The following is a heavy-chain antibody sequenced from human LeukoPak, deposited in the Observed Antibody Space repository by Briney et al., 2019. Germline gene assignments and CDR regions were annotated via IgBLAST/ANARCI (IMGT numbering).Heavy chain of an antibody. Sequence: GGSLRLSCAASGFTFSSSGMHWVRQAPGKGLEWVAFIRYDGSNKYYADSVKGRFTISRDNSKNTLYLQMNSLRAEDTAVYYCAKDLIFGATAAYFDYWGQEPWSPSPQ. CDR1: GFTFSSSG. CDR2: IRYDGSNK. J-gene: IGHJ4*01. CDR3: AKDLIFGATAAYFDY. V-gene: IGHV3-30*02. D-gene: IGHD3-16*01.